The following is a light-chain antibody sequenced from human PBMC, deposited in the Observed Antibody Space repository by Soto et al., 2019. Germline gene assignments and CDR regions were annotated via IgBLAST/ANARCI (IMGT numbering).Light chain of an antibody. CDR2: YDT. CDR3: QLWDSGSDHVV. Sequence: SSELTQPPSVSVAPGKTARISCVGNNIGSKSVHWYQQKPGQAPVQVIYYDTNRPSGIPERFSGSNSGNTATLTISGGEAGDEADYYCQLWDSGSDHVVFGGGTKLTVL. J-gene: IGLJ2*01. CDR1: NIGSKS. V-gene: IGLV3-21*04.